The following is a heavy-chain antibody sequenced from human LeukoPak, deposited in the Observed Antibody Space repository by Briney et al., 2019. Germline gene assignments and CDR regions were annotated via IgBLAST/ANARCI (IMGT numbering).Heavy chain of an antibody. CDR1: GFTFSSYG. J-gene: IGHJ4*02. CDR2: ISYDGSNK. CDR3: AKAGIYCSSTSCYAGYFDY. D-gene: IGHD2-2*01. Sequence: GGSLRLSCAASGFTFSSYGMHWVRQAPGKGLEWVAVISYDGSNKYYADSVKGRFTISRDNSKNTLYLQMNSLRAVDTAVYYCAKAGIYCSSTSCYAGYFDYWGQGTLVTVSS. V-gene: IGHV3-30*18.